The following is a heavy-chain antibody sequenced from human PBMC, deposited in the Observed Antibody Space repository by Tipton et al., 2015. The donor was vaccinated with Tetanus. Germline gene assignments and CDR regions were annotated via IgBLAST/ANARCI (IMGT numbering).Heavy chain of an antibody. CDR2: TYYRSKWYH. CDR1: GDSVSSNSAA. V-gene: IGHV6-1*01. J-gene: IGHJ5*02. D-gene: IGHD3-3*01. Sequence: GLVKPSQTLSLTCAISGDSVSSNSAAWNWIRQSPSRGLEWLGRTYYRSKWYHDYAKSMKSRITINPDTSKNQLSLQLSSVTPEYTSIFYLGRPGRGFGIGFAPGGRGTRFT. CDR3: GRPGRGFGIGFAP.